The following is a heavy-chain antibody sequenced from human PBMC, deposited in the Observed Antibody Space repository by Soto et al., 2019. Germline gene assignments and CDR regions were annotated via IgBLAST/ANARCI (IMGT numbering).Heavy chain of an antibody. CDR1: GGSISSYF. J-gene: IGHJ3*02. Sequence: SETLSLTCSVSGGSISSYFKNWIRQAPGKGLEWIGCIYDSGDANYNPSLKSRVTISLDTSKNQFSLKLNSVTPADTAVYYCVSSRTAVFGDALDIWALGTMVTVSS. V-gene: IGHV4-59*03. CDR3: VSSRTAVFGDALDI. CDR2: IYDSGDA. D-gene: IGHD3-3*01.